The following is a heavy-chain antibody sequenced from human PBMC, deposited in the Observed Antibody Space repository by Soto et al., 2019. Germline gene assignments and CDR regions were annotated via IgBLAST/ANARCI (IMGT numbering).Heavy chain of an antibody. CDR3: ARVGIQLLFDCFVP. CDR2: LSAYNGNT. CDR1: AYPFTSYG. Sequence: ASAKFSCRASAYPFTSYGISWVRQAPAPGLEWMGWLSAYNGNTNYAQKLQGRVTMTTDTSTITAYMELRSLRSDDTAVYYCARVGIQLLFDCFVPGGQGTLFTVSS. V-gene: IGHV1-18*01. J-gene: IGHJ5*02. D-gene: IGHD5-18*01.